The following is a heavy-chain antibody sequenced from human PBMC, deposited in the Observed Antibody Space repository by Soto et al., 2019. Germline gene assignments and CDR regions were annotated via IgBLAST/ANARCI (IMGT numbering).Heavy chain of an antibody. CDR2: VGRSGST. CDR3: AKGILLEPPGTRAFDI. D-gene: IGHD1-1*01. Sequence: EVQLLESGGGLVQPGGSLRLSCAVSGFSLSTYVMSWVRQAPGKGLEWVSTVGRSGSTFYADSVRGRFTISSDNSNNALFLQMNSLRADDPALYYCAKGILLEPPGTRAFDIWGQGTMIIVSS. V-gene: IGHV3-23*01. CDR1: GFSLSTYV. J-gene: IGHJ3*02.